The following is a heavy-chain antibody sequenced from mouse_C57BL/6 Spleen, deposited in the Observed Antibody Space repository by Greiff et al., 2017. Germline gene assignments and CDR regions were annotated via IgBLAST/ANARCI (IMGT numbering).Heavy chain of an antibody. CDR2: IYPGSGST. J-gene: IGHJ4*01. V-gene: IGHV1-55*01. CDR1: GYTFTSYW. CDR3: AREHGGDAMDY. Sequence: VQLQQPGAELVKPGASVKMSCKASGYTFTSYWITWVKPRPGQGLEWIGDIYPGSGSTNYNEKFKSKATLTVDTSSSTAYMQLSSLTSEDSAVYYCAREHGGDAMDYWGQGTSVTVSS.